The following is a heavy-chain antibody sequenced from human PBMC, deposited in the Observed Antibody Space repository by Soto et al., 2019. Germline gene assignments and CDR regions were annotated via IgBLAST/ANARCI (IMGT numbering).Heavy chain of an antibody. CDR2: INPSGGST. J-gene: IGHJ6*02. CDR1: GYTFTSYY. CDR3: ARFDYGGPERTNYYYYGMDV. D-gene: IGHD4-17*01. V-gene: IGHV1-46*01. Sequence: GASVKVSCKASGYTFTSYYMHWVRQAPGQGLEWMGIINPSGGSTSYAQKFQGRVTMTRDTSTSTVYMELSSLRSEDTAVYYCARFDYGGPERTNYYYYGMDVWGQGTTVTVSS.